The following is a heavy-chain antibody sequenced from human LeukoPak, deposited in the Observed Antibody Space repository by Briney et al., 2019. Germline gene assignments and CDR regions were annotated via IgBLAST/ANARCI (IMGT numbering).Heavy chain of an antibody. CDR1: GYTFTGYY. CDR3: ARGQQLAHDAFDI. Sequence: ASVKVFCKASGYTFTGYYMHWVRQAPGQGLEWMGWINPNSGGTNYAQKFQGWVTMTRDTSISTAYMELSRLRSDDTAVYYCARGQQLAHDAFDIWGQGTMVTVSS. J-gene: IGHJ3*02. CDR2: INPNSGGT. D-gene: IGHD6-13*01. V-gene: IGHV1-2*04.